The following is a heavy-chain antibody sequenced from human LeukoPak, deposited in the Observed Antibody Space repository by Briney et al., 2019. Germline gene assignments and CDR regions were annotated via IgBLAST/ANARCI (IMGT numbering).Heavy chain of an antibody. CDR2: IGDSGGIT. V-gene: IGHV3-23*01. Sequence: GGSLRLSCAASGFAFSSYAMSWVRQAPGKGLEWVSVIGDSGGITHYADSVRGRFTISRDSSKNTLYLQMNSLRADDTAVHYCAKAGGSSWYNWFGPWGQGTLVTVSS. CDR3: AKAGGSSWYNWFGP. J-gene: IGHJ5*02. CDR1: GFAFSSYA. D-gene: IGHD6-13*01.